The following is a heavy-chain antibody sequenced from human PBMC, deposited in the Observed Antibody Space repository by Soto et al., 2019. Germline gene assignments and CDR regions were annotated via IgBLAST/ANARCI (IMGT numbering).Heavy chain of an antibody. CDR2: IYYSGSA. Sequence: QVQLQESGPGLVKPSQTLSLTCTVSGGSISSGGYFWSWIRQHPGKGLEWIGYIYYSGSANYNPSLKGRVTMSVDTSTNQFSLKLSSVTAADTAVYYCARLFNYYDSSGYAEYYFDHWGQETLVTVSS. V-gene: IGHV4-31*03. J-gene: IGHJ4*02. CDR3: ARLFNYYDSSGYAEYYFDH. CDR1: GGSISSGGYF. D-gene: IGHD3-22*01.